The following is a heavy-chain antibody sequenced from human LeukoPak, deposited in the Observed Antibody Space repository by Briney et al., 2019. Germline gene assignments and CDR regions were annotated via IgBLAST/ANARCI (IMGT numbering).Heavy chain of an antibody. CDR3: TRDPDG. CDR2: IYSGGDT. J-gene: IGHJ4*02. Sequence: GGSLRLSCAASGFIFSNYAMTWARRAPGKGLEWVSVIYSGGDTFHADSVKGRFILSRDISKNTLYLQMNSLRVDDTAVYYCTRDPDGWGQGTLVTVSS. V-gene: IGHV3-66*01. CDR1: GFIFSNYA.